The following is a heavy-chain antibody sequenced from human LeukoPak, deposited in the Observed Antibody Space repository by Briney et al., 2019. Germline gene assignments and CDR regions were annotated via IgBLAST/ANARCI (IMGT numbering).Heavy chain of an antibody. Sequence: GGSLRLSCAASGFTFSSYAVHWVRQAPGKGLEWVAVISYDGNNKYYSDSVKGRFSISRDNSKNTLYLQMNSLRAEDTAVYYCALPDIVVVVASLWGQGTLVTVSS. V-gene: IGHV3-30-3*01. CDR3: ALPDIVVVVASL. J-gene: IGHJ4*02. CDR2: ISYDGNNK. CDR1: GFTFSSYA. D-gene: IGHD2-15*01.